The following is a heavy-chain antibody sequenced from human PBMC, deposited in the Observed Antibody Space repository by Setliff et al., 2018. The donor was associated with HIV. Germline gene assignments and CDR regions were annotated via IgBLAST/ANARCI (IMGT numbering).Heavy chain of an antibody. CDR1: GGSISRYH. D-gene: IGHD1-26*01. J-gene: IGHJ6*02. V-gene: IGHV4-4*07. CDR2: FYSSEST. Sequence: PSETLSLTCTVSGGSISRYHWSWIRQPAGQGLEWIGRFYSSESTNYNPSLKSRVTMSVDTSRNQFSLQLTSVTAADTAVYYCARRSIVGVTRGYYYYALDVWGQGTTVTVSS. CDR3: ARRSIVGVTRGYYYYALDV.